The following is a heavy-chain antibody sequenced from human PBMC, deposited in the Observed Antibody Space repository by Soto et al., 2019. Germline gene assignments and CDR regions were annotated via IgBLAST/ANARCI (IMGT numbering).Heavy chain of an antibody. V-gene: IGHV4-30-2*01. J-gene: IGHJ4*02. CDR1: GGSISSGGYS. CDR2: IYHSGST. Sequence: PSETLSLTCAVSGGSISSGGYSWSWIRQPPGKGLEWIGYIYHSGSTYYNQSLKSRVTISVDRSKNQFSLKLSSVTAAVTAVYYCARNSLQPYYFDYWGLGTLVTVSS. CDR3: ARNSLQPYYFDY.